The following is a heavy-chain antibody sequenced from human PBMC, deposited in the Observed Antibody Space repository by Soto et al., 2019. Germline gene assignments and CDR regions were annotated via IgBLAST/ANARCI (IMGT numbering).Heavy chain of an antibody. V-gene: IGHV1-2*04. J-gene: IGHJ4*02. CDR3: ARDAGLNYYGSGSYYARFGVAKYYFDY. CDR1: GYTFNGYY. Sequence: ASVKVSCKASGYTFNGYYMHWVRQAPGQGLEWMGWINPNSGGTNYAQKFQGWVTMTRDTSISTAYMELSRLRSDDTAVYYCARDAGLNYYGSGSYYARFGVAKYYFDYWGQGTLVTVSS. D-gene: IGHD3-10*01. CDR2: INPNSGGT.